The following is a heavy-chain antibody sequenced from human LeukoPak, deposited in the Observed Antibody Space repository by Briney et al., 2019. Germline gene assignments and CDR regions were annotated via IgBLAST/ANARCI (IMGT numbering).Heavy chain of an antibody. Sequence: GGSLRLSCAASGFTFDDYAMHWVRQAPGKGLEWVSGISWNSGSIGYADSVKGRFTISRDNAKNSLYLQMNSLRAEDTALYYCAKGGIVVHDAFDIWGQGTMVTVSS. CDR3: AKGGIVVHDAFDI. J-gene: IGHJ3*02. D-gene: IGHD1-26*01. V-gene: IGHV3-9*01. CDR2: ISWNSGSI. CDR1: GFTFDDYA.